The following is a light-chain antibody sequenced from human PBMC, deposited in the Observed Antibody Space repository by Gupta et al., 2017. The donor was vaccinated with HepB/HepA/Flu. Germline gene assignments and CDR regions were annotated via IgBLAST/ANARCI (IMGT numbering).Light chain of an antibody. CDR1: SSDIGSYNL. Sequence: QSALAHLASVSGSPGQSIPLSCTGTSSDIGSYNLVSWYQQHSGTAPKLIIYEDTKRPSVVADRFSGSKSGNASSLTSAGLQAEDAADYYCFSYASPTTYVFGAGTKVTVL. V-gene: IGLV2-23*01. CDR2: EDT. CDR3: FSYASPTTYV. J-gene: IGLJ1*01.